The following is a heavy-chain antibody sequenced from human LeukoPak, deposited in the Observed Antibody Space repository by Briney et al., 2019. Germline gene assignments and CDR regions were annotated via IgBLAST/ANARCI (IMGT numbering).Heavy chain of an antibody. CDR3: ARETYYYMDV. J-gene: IGHJ6*03. CDR1: GFTFSTYR. CDR2: KKQDGSEK. V-gene: IGHV3-7*01. Sequence: PGGSLRLSCAASGFTFSTYRMSWVRQAPGKGLEWVANKKQDGSEKYYVDSVKGRFTISRDNAKNSLYLQMDSLRAEDTAVYYCARETYYYMDVWGKGTTVTVSS.